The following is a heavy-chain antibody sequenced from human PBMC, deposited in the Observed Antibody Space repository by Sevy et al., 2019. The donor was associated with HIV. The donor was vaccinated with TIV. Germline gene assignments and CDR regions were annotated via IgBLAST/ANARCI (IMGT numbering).Heavy chain of an antibody. Sequence: GGSLRLSCAASGFTFSNYGMHWVRQAPGKGLEGVAVIWNDGSNKYYADSVKGRFTISRDNSKNTLYLQMNSLRVEDTAVYFCARGGDFNDRSAKRDFDYWGQGTLATVSS. V-gene: IGHV3-33*01. CDR1: GFTFSNYG. D-gene: IGHD3-22*01. J-gene: IGHJ4*02. CDR3: ARGGDFNDRSAKRDFDY. CDR2: IWNDGSNK.